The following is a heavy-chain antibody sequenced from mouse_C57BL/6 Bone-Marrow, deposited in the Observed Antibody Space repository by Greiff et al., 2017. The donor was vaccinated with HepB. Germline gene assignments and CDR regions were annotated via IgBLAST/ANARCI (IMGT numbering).Heavy chain of an antibody. CDR3: ARKMVTTYYYAMDY. D-gene: IGHD2-2*01. CDR1: GYTFTSYW. J-gene: IGHJ4*01. Sequence: VQLQQSGAELVKPGASVKMSCKASGYTFTSYWITWVKQRPGQGLEWIGDIYPGSGSTNYNEKFKSKATLTVDTSSSTAYMQLSSLTSEDSAVYYCARKMVTTYYYAMDYWGQGTSVTVSS. V-gene: IGHV1-55*01. CDR2: IYPGSGST.